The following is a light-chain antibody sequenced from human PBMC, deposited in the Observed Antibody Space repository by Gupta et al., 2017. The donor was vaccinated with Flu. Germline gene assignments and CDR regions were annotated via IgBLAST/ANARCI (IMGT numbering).Light chain of an antibody. CDR3: QQRRSWPST. V-gene: IGKV3-11*01. CDR2: DAT. CDR1: QSVSND. Sequence: GERSPLACRASQSVSNDLAWYQQNPSQSPGLLNDDATNRTTSIPARCSGWWSVTDFPPTSNSLAADDLADYYFQQRRSWPSTFGQGTRLEIK. J-gene: IGKJ5*01.